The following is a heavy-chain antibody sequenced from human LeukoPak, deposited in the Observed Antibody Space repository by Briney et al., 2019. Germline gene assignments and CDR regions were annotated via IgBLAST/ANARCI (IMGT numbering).Heavy chain of an antibody. Sequence: SETLSLTCTVSGGSISSYYWSWIRQPPGKGLEWIGYIYYSGSTNYNPSLKSRVTISVDTSKNQFSLKLSSVTAADTAVYYCARHMGLGYTYLDPYFDYWGQGTLVTVSS. D-gene: IGHD1-1*01. J-gene: IGHJ4*01. V-gene: IGHV4-59*08. CDR3: ARHMGLGYTYLDPYFDY. CDR2: IYYSGST. CDR1: GGSISSYY.